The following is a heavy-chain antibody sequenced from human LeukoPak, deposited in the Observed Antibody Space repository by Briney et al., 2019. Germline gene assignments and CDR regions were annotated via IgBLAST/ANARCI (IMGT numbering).Heavy chain of an antibody. CDR2: ISLSGDSI. D-gene: IGHD2-21*01. CDR1: GFSFSRFA. V-gene: IGHV3-23*01. Sequence: GGSLRLSCAASGFSFSRFAMSWVRQAPGKGLEWVSSISLSGDSIYHADSVKGRFTTSRDNSKSTLYLQMTNLRAEDSAVYFCAEDDQVIVNFCFESWGQGTLVTVSS. J-gene: IGHJ4*02. CDR3: AEDDQVIVNFCFES.